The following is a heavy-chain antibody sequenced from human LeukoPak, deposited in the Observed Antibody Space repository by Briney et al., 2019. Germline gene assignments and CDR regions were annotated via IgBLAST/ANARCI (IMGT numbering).Heavy chain of an antibody. CDR1: GGSISSYY. Sequence: PSETLSLTCTVSGGSISSYYWSWIRQPPGKGLEWIGYIYYSGSTNYNPSLKSRVTISVDTSKNQFSLKLSSVTAADTAVYYCARAGDSSSSNYYYGLDVWGQGTTVTVSS. CDR3: ARAGDSSSSNYYYGLDV. CDR2: IYYSGST. J-gene: IGHJ6*02. D-gene: IGHD6-6*01. V-gene: IGHV4-59*01.